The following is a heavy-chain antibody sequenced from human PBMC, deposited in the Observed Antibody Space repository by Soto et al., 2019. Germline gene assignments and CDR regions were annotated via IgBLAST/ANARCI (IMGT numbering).Heavy chain of an antibody. J-gene: IGHJ6*02. CDR3: AKDNRQLVNYYYGMDV. D-gene: IGHD6-6*01. CDR2: ISYDGSNK. CDR1: GFTFSSYG. V-gene: IGHV3-30*18. Sequence: QVQLVESGGGVVQPGRSLRLSCAASGFTFSSYGMHWVRQAPGKGLEWVAVISYDGSNKYYADSVKGRFTIARDNSKNTLYLQMNSLRAEDTAVYYCAKDNRQLVNYYYGMDVWGQGTTVTVSS.